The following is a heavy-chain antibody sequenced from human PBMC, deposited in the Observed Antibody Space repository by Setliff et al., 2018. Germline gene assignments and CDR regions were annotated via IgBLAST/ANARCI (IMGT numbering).Heavy chain of an antibody. V-gene: IGHV1-3*01. J-gene: IGHJ5*02. CDR1: GYTFTSYA. CDR3: ARDTYIGDFWSGYYIQGRFDP. D-gene: IGHD3-3*01. CDR2: INAGNGNT. Sequence: GASVKVSCKASGYTFTSYAMHWVRQAPGQRLEWMGWINAGNGNTKYSQKFQGRVTITRDTSASTAYMELGSLRSEDTAVYYCARDTYIGDFWSGYYIQGRFDPWGQGTLVTVSS.